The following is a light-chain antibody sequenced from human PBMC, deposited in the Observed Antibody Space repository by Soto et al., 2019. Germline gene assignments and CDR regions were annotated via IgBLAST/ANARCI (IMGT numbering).Light chain of an antibody. CDR3: QVWDSSSDVV. V-gene: IGLV3-21*04. CDR2: YDS. CDR1: NIGSKS. Sequence: SSELTQPPSVSVAPGQTARITCGGNNIGSKSVHWYQPKPGQAPVLVIYYDSARPSGIPERFSGSNSGNTATLTVSRVEAGDEDDYYCQVWDSSSDVVFGAGTKLTVL. J-gene: IGLJ2*01.